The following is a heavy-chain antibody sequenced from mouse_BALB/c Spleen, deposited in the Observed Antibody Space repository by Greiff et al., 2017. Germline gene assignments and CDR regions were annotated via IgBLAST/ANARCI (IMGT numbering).Heavy chain of an antibody. V-gene: IGHV1S127*01. J-gene: IGHJ4*01. CDR2: IDPSDSYT. CDR1: GYTFTSYW. CDR3: TRFGNYAMDY. Sequence: QVLLQQPGAELVKPGASVKMSCKASGYTFTSYWMHWVKQRPGQGLEWIGTIDPSDSYTSYNQKFKGKATLTVDTSSSTAYMQLSSLTSEDSAVYYCTRFGNYAMDYWGQGTSVTVSS. D-gene: IGHD1-1*02.